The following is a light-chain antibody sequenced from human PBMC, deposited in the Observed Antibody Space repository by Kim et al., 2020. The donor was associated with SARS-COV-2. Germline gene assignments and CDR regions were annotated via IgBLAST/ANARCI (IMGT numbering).Light chain of an antibody. CDR2: GKN. V-gene: IGLV3-19*01. CDR3: NSRDSSGNHNWV. CDR1: SLRSYY. Sequence: LGQTVRITSQGDSLRSYYASWYQQKPGQAPVLVIYGKNNRPSGIPDRFSGSSSGNTASLTITGAQAEDEADYYCNSRDSSGNHNWVFGGGTQLTVL. J-gene: IGLJ3*02.